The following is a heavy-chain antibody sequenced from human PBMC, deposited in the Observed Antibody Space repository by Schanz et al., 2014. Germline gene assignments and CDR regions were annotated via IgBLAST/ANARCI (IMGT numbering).Heavy chain of an antibody. D-gene: IGHD2-2*01. V-gene: IGHV3-15*01. CDR2: IKSKTDGGTA. J-gene: IGHJ3*01. Sequence: EVQLVESGGGLVKPGGSLRLSCATSGLTFTSAWMSWVRQAPGKGLEWVGRIKSKTDGGTADYAAPMNGRFTISRDDSNNTLFLQMNSLETEDTAVYYCSTDSRHSASDFWGQGTMVTVSS. CDR3: STDSRHSASDF. CDR1: GLTFTSAW.